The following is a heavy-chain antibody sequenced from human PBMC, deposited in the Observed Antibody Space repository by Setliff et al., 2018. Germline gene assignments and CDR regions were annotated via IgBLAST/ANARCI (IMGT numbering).Heavy chain of an antibody. V-gene: IGHV1-8*02. J-gene: IGHJ4*02. Sequence: ASVKVSCKAPGYTFTSYDINWVRQATGQGLEWMGWMNPNSGNTGYAQKFQGRVTMTRNTSISTAYMELSSLRSEDTAVYYCARVYCSGGSCDKPISDYWGQGTLVTVSS. D-gene: IGHD2-15*01. CDR1: GYTFTSYD. CDR3: ARVYCSGGSCDKPISDY. CDR2: MNPNSGNT.